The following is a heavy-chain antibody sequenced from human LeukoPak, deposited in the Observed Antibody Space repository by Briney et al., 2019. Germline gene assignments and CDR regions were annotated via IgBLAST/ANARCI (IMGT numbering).Heavy chain of an antibody. CDR3: ATHESAHYYMDV. V-gene: IGHV3-23*01. CDR2: ISGSGSGT. J-gene: IGHJ6*03. CDR1: GFTFSSYG. Sequence: GGSLRLSCAASGFTFSSYGMSWVRQAPGKGLEWVSGISGSGSGTYYADSVKGRFTISRDNSKNTLYLQMNSLRAEDTAVYYCATHESAHYYMDVWGKGTTVTISS.